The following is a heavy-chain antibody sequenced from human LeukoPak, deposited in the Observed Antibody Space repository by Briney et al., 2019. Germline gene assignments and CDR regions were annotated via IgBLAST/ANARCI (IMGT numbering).Heavy chain of an antibody. D-gene: IGHD5-24*01. Sequence: ASVKVSCKVSGGTFSSYAISWVRQAPGQGLEWMGRIIPIFGTANYAQKFQGRVTITTDESTSTAYMELSSLRSEVTAVYYCASPRDGYNYLDYWGQGTLVTVSS. CDR2: IIPIFGTA. J-gene: IGHJ4*02. CDR1: GGTFSSYA. V-gene: IGHV1-69*05. CDR3: ASPRDGYNYLDY.